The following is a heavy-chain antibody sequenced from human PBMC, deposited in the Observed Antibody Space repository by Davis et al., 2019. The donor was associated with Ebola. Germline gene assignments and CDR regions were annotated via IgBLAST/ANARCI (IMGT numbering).Heavy chain of an antibody. CDR2: IYYSGST. V-gene: IGHV4-39*01. Sequence: SETLSLTCTVSGGSISSSTFYWGWIRQPPGKGLEWIGNIYYSGSTYYNASLKSRVTISVDTSKNQFSLKLSSVTAADTAVYYCARGLSNSQVDYWGQGTLVTVSS. CDR3: ARGLSNSQVDY. CDR1: GGSISSSTFY. J-gene: IGHJ4*02. D-gene: IGHD4-23*01.